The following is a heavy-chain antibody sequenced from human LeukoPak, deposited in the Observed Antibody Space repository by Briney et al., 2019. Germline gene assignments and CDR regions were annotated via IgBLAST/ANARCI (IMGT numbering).Heavy chain of an antibody. J-gene: IGHJ5*02. CDR3: ASWGKQWLVLGDWFDP. CDR1: GGSISSGKW. Sequence: PSGTLSLTCAASGGSISSGKWWSWVRQPPGKGLEWIGEIYHSGSTNYNPSLKSRVTISVDKSQNQFSLKLSSVTAADTAVYYCASWGKQWLVLGDWFDPWGQGTLVTVPS. D-gene: IGHD6-19*01. CDR2: IYHSGST. V-gene: IGHV4-4*02.